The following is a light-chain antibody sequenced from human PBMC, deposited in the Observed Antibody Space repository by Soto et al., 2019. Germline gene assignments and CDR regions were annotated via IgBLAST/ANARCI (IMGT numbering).Light chain of an antibody. CDR2: GAS. Sequence: DLQMTQSPSSLSASVGDRVTITCRASQSIRNYLNWYQQKPGKPPKLLMYGASSLQSGVPSRFSGRGSGTDFTLTISSLQPEDAATYYCQQSYSTWTFGQGTKVEIK. V-gene: IGKV1-39*01. CDR3: QQSYSTWT. CDR1: QSIRNY. J-gene: IGKJ1*01.